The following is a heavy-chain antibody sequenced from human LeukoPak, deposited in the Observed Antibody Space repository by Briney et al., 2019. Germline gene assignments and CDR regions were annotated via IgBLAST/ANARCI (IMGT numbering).Heavy chain of an antibody. D-gene: IGHD2-2*01. J-gene: IGHJ4*02. Sequence: GASVKVSCKASGYTFTSYDINWVRQATGQGLEWMGWMNPNSGNTGYAQKFQGRVTMTRNTSISTAYMELSSLRSEDTAVYYCARVLVMGYCSSTSCPVGYWGQGTLVTVSS. CDR2: MNPNSGNT. V-gene: IGHV1-8*01. CDR3: ARVLVMGYCSSTSCPVGY. CDR1: GYTFTSYD.